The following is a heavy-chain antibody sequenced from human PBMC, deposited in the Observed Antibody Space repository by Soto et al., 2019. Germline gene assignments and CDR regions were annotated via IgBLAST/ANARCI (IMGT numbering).Heavy chain of an antibody. CDR1: GGSINSYY. D-gene: IGHD3-9*01. CDR3: ARAPTPYDILTGYLHYYYYGMDV. CDR2: IYYSGST. Sequence: PSETLSLTCTVSGGSINSYYWSWIRQPPGKGLEWIGYIYYSGSTNYNPSLKSRVTISVDTSKNQFSLKLSSVTAADTAVYYCARAPTPYDILTGYLHYYYYGMDVWGQGTTVTVSS. J-gene: IGHJ6*02. V-gene: IGHV4-59*01.